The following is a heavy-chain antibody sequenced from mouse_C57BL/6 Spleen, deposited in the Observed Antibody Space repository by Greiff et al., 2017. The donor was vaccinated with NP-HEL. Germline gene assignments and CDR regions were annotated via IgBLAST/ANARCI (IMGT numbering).Heavy chain of an antibody. CDR3: TRGGDRGFAY. D-gene: IGHD3-3*01. CDR2: IDPETGGT. J-gene: IGHJ3*01. Sequence: QVQLQQSGAELVRPGASVTLSCKASGYTFTDYEMHWVKQTPVHGLEWIGAIDPETGGTAYNQKFKGKAILTADKSSSTAYMALRSLTSEDSAVYYCTRGGDRGFAYWGQGTLVTVSA. V-gene: IGHV1-15*01. CDR1: GYTFTDYE.